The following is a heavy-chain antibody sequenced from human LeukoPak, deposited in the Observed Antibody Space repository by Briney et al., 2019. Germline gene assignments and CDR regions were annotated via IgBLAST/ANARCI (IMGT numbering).Heavy chain of an antibody. CDR1: GGSICSYY. J-gene: IGHJ4*02. D-gene: IGHD6-13*01. CDR3: ARGVAAAGTIGFDY. Sequence: SETLSLTCTVSGGSICSYYWSWIRQPTGKGLEWIGYIYYSGSTNYNPSLKSRVTISVDTSKNQFSLKLSSVTAADTAVYYCARGVAAAGTIGFDYWGQGTLVTVSS. CDR2: IYYSGST. V-gene: IGHV4-59*08.